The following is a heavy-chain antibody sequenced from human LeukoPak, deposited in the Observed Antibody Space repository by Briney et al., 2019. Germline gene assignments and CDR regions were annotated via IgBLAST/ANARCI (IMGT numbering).Heavy chain of an antibody. D-gene: IGHD2-15*01. J-gene: IGHJ5*02. CDR1: DVSFSAYY. V-gene: IGHV4-34*01. CDR2: INHSGNT. Sequence: SETLSLTCAVYDVSFSAYYWSWIRQPPGKGLEWIGEINHSGNTNYNPSLKSRVTISGDTSKNQFSLKLSSVTAADTAVYYSAPLFLPAAKGGDPWGQGTLVTVSS. CDR3: APLFLPAAKGGDP.